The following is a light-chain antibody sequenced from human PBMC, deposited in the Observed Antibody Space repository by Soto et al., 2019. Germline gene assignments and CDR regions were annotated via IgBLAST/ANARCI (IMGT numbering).Light chain of an antibody. Sequence: QSVLTQPPSASGTPGQRVTISCSGSSSNIGSNYVYWYQQLPGTAPKLLIYRNNQRPSGVPDRFSGSKSGTSASLAISGLRYEDEDDYYCAAWDDSLSGVVFGGGTKLTVL. CDR2: RNN. V-gene: IGLV1-47*01. CDR1: SSNIGSNY. J-gene: IGLJ2*01. CDR3: AAWDDSLSGVV.